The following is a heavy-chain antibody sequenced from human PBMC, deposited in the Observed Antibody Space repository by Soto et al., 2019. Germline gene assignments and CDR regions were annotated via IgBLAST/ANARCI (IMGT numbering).Heavy chain of an antibody. V-gene: IGHV1-69*12. CDR2: IIPVFDSP. Sequence: QVQLVQSGAEVKKPGSSVKISCKASGGTFSGYAINWVRQAPGQGLEWMGGIIPVFDSPKYAQKFQGRVTITADESTSTAYMELSSLRFEDTAVYYCARDTSLFGELKNWFDPWGQGTLVTVSS. CDR1: GGTFSGYA. D-gene: IGHD3-10*02. J-gene: IGHJ5*02. CDR3: ARDTSLFGELKNWFDP.